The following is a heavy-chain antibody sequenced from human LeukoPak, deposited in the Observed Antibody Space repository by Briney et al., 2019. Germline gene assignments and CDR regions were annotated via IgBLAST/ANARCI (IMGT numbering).Heavy chain of an antibody. CDR3: AKDRYSSGWFEKTGYFQH. J-gene: IGHJ1*01. CDR1: GFTFDDYA. CDR2: ISWNSGSI. Sequence: PGGSLRLSCAASGFTFDDYATHWVRQAPGKGLEWVSGISWNSGSIGYADSVKGRFTISRDNAKNSLYLQMNSLRAEDTALYYCAKDRYSSGWFEKTGYFQHWGQGTLVTVSS. V-gene: IGHV3-9*01. D-gene: IGHD6-19*01.